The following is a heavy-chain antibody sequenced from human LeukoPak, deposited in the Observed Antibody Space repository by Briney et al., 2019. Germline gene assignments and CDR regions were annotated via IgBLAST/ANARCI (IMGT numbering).Heavy chain of an antibody. CDR2: INKDGNKK. D-gene: IGHD3-3*01. Sequence: PGGSLRLSCAASGFTFSTYWMSWVRQAPGKGLEWVANINKDGNKKYYVDSVKGRFTISRDNAKKSLYLQMNSLKAEDTAVYHCARDDYNFWSGSYDYYYYYMDVWGKGTTVTVSS. CDR1: GFTFSTYW. V-gene: IGHV3-7*01. CDR3: ARDDYNFWSGSYDYYYYYMDV. J-gene: IGHJ6*03.